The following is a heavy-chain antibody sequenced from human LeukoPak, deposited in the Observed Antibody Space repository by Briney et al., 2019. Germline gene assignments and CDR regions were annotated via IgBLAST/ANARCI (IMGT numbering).Heavy chain of an antibody. CDR1: GFTFSSYA. J-gene: IGHJ4*02. Sequence: GASLRLSCAASGFTFSSYAMSWVRQAPGKGLEWVATIKQDGSEKHHLDSVRGRFTISRDNAKNSLYLEMNSLRAEDTAVYYCARGCNRAACPYYFDCWGQGALVTVSS. CDR3: ARGCNRAACPYYFDC. D-gene: IGHD2/OR15-2a*01. CDR2: IKQDGSEK. V-gene: IGHV3-7*03.